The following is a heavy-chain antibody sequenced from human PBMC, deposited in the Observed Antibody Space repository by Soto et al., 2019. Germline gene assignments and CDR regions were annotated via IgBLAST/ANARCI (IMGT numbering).Heavy chain of an antibody. CDR1: GGTFSSYA. V-gene: IGHV1-69*13. CDR3: ARDWGPFTIFGVVISYYGMDV. D-gene: IGHD3-3*01. Sequence: SVKVSCKASGGTFSSYAISWVRQAPGQGLEWMGGIIPIFGTANYAQKFKGRVTITADESTSTAYMELSSLRSEDTAVYYCARDWGPFTIFGVVISYYGMDVWGQGTTVTVSS. J-gene: IGHJ6*02. CDR2: IIPIFGTA.